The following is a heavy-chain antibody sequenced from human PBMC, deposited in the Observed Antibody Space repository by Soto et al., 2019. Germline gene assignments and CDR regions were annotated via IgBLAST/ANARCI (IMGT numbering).Heavy chain of an antibody. D-gene: IGHD4-17*01. CDR3: AKDGGDYQSYYYYYMDV. Sequence: QVQLVESGGGVVQPGRSLRLSCAASGFTFSSYGMHWVRQAPGKGLEWVAVISYDGSNKYYADSVKGRFTISRDNSKNTLYLQMNSLRAEDTAVYYCAKDGGDYQSYYYYYMDVWGKGTTVTVSS. V-gene: IGHV3-30*18. J-gene: IGHJ6*03. CDR1: GFTFSSYG. CDR2: ISYDGSNK.